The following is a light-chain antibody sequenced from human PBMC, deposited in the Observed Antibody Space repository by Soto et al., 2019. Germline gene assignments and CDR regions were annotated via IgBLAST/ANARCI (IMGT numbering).Light chain of an antibody. J-gene: IGLJ2*01. CDR1: SSNIGNNY. CDR2: ENN. CDR3: GTWDSSLSAEV. Sequence: QSVLTQPPSVSAAPGQTVTISCSGSSSNIGNNYVSWYQQLPGTAPQLLIYENNKRPSGIPDRFSGSKSGTSATLGITGLQTGDEADYYCGTWDSSLSAEVFGGGTKLTVL. V-gene: IGLV1-51*02.